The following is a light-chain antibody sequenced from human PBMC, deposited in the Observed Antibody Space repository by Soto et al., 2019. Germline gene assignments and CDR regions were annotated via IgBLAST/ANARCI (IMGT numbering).Light chain of an antibody. V-gene: IGKV3-11*01. CDR3: QQRSKWPLT. CDR2: DAS. Sequence: IGLTQTAAARSLSTGGRATLSCSASQSVNIYLAWYQHKPGQAPSLLIYDASNRATGIPARFSGSGSGTDFTLTISSLEPEDFAVYYCQQRSKWPLTFGQGTKV. CDR1: QSVNIY. J-gene: IGKJ1*01.